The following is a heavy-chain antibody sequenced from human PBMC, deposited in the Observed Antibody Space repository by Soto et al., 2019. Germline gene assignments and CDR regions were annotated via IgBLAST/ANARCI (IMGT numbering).Heavy chain of an antibody. CDR2: ISHTGSA. D-gene: IGHD6-13*01. CDR1: GGAISTYY. Sequence: SETLSLTFTVSGGAISTYYWNWLRQFPGRELEWIAYISHTGSAKLNPSLESRVTISVDTSKNQFSLKLSSVTAADTAIYYCARDRVAAAGTEVAYDVWGQGTMVTVSS. CDR3: ARDRVAAAGTEVAYDV. J-gene: IGHJ3*01. V-gene: IGHV4-59*01.